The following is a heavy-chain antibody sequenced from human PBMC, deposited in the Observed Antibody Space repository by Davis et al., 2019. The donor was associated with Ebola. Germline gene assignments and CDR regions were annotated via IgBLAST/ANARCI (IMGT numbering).Heavy chain of an antibody. V-gene: IGHV3-30*18. CDR3: AKTRSDWWNDALDL. CDR2: ISPDGNNQ. CDR1: GFTFSSYT. D-gene: IGHD6-19*01. J-gene: IGHJ3*01. Sequence: GESLKISCAASGFTFSSYTMTWVRQAPGKGLEWVAVISPDGNNQHYADSVKGRFTVSRDNSESTLYLQMSSLRTEDTAVYFCAKTRSDWWNDALDLWGQGTKVTVSS.